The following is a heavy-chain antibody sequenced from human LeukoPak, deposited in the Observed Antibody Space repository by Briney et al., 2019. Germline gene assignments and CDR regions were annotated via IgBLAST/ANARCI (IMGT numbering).Heavy chain of an antibody. J-gene: IGHJ6*03. Sequence: SETLSLTCTVSGGSISSGDYYWSWIRQPPGKGLEWIGYIYYSGSTYYNPSLKSRVTISVDTSKNQFSLKLSSVTAADTAVYYCARSHLEWELLQGAGGYYYYYMDVWGKGTTVTVSS. D-gene: IGHD1-26*01. V-gene: IGHV4-30-4*08. CDR1: GGSISSGDYY. CDR2: IYYSGST. CDR3: ARSHLEWELLQGAGGYYYYYMDV.